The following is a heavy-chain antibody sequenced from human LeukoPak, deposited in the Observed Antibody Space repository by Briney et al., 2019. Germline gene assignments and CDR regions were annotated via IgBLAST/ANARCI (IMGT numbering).Heavy chain of an antibody. J-gene: IGHJ4*02. CDR2: IRSKANSFAT. Sequence: PGGSLKLSCATSGFTFSGSAMHWVRQASGKGLEWVGRIRSKANSFATAYAASVKGRFTISRDDSKNTAFLQMNSLKTEDTAVYYCTTAGYSRYAGGQGTLVTVSS. CDR1: GFTFSGSA. CDR3: TTAGYSRYA. D-gene: IGHD6-13*01. V-gene: IGHV3-73*01.